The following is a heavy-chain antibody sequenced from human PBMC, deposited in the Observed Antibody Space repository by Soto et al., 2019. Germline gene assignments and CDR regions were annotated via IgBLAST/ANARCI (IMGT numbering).Heavy chain of an antibody. CDR2: VHYSGST. Sequence: SETLSLTCTVSGYSITISRYYWCWNLQTPGKGLEWIGSVHYSGSTYDNPSLKSRVTMSVDTSKNQFSLRLSSVTAADTALYYCTREKSSGYDRGSDSWGQGTLVTVSS. CDR1: GYSITISRYY. J-gene: IGHJ4*02. CDR3: TREKSSGYDRGSDS. D-gene: IGHD5-12*01. V-gene: IGHV4-39*02.